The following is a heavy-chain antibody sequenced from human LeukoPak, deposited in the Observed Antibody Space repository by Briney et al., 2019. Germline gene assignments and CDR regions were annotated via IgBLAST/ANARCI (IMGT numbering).Heavy chain of an antibody. CDR3: ARMLGGGYTGLFDC. D-gene: IGHD3-10*02. V-gene: IGHV1-2*02. CDR2: INPNSGGT. Sequence: GASVKVSCKASGYTFTGYYMHWVRQAPGQGLEWMGWINPNSGGTNYAQKFQGRVTMTRDTSISTAYMELSRLRSDDTAVYYCARMLGGGYTGLFDCWGQGTLVTVSS. CDR1: GYTFTGYY. J-gene: IGHJ4*02.